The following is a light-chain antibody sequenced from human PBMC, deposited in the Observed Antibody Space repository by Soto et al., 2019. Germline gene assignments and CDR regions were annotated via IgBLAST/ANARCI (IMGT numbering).Light chain of an antibody. V-gene: IGLV2-14*01. Sequence: QSALTQPASVSGSPGQSITISCTGTSSDVGGYNYVSWYQQHPGKAPKLMIYEVSNRPSGVSNRFSGSKSGNTASLTISGLQGEYEADYYCSSYTSSSTRVFGGGTKLTVL. CDR2: EVS. CDR1: SSDVGGYNY. J-gene: IGLJ3*02. CDR3: SSYTSSSTRV.